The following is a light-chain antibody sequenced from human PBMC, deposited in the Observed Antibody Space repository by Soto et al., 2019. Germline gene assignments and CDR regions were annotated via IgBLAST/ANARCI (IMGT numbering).Light chain of an antibody. CDR1: QSISSL. Sequence: DIQMTQTPSTLSASVGDRVTITCRASQSISSLLAWYQQKPGKAPKLLIYDASTLDGGVPSRFSGSGSGTEFTLTISSLQPDDFATYYCQQYSSYPWTFGQGTKVDSK. CDR2: DAS. V-gene: IGKV1-5*01. J-gene: IGKJ1*01. CDR3: QQYSSYPWT.